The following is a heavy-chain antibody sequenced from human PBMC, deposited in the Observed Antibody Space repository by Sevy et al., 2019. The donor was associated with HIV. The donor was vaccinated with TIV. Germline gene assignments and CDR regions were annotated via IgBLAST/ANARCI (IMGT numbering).Heavy chain of an antibody. CDR1: GFTFRSYT. V-gene: IGHV3-23*01. CDR3: ARDSHLWFRDYYFDY. J-gene: IGHJ4*02. Sequence: GGSLGLSCVVSGFTFRSYTMTWVRQAPGKGLEWVSTITGSGDKIYYADSVKGRFTISRDNSRNTLYLQMNSLRAEDTAVYYCARDSHLWFRDYYFDYWGQGTLVTVSS. CDR2: ITGSGDKI. D-gene: IGHD3-10*01.